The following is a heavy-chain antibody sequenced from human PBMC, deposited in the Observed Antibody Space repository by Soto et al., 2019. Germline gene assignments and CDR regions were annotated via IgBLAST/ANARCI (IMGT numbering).Heavy chain of an antibody. CDR2: IYYSGST. CDR1: GGSISRGGYF. D-gene: IGHD6-13*01. Sequence: SETLSLTCTVSGGSISRGGYFLSWIRQHPGKGLEWIGDIYYSGSTYYNPSLKSRVTISVDTSKNQFSLKLSSVTAADTAVYYCARDTSKAAAGSPGFDPWGQGTLVTVSS. V-gene: IGHV4-31*03. CDR3: ARDTSKAAAGSPGFDP. J-gene: IGHJ5*02.